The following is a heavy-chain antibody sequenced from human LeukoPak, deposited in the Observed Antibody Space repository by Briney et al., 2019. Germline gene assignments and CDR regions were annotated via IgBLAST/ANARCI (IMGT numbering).Heavy chain of an antibody. CDR1: GYTFTGYY. Sequence: ASVKVSCKASGYTFTGYYMHWVRQAPGQGLEWMGWINPNSGGTNYAQKFQGRVTMTRDTSISTAYMELSRLRSDDTAVYYCARGLYSSSVGGGYWGQGTLVTVSS. CDR3: ARGLYSSSVGGGY. CDR2: INPNSGGT. D-gene: IGHD6-6*01. V-gene: IGHV1-2*02. J-gene: IGHJ4*02.